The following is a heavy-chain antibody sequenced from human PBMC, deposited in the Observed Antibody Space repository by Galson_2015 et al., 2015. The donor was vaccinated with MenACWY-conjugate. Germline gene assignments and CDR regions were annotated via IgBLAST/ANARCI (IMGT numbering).Heavy chain of an antibody. D-gene: IGHD6-13*01. CDR1: GFTFSDYY. Sequence: SLRLSCAASGFTFSDYYMSWIRQAPGKGLEWVSYISSSSSYTNYADSVKGRFTISRDNAKNSLYLQMNSLRAEDTAVYYCARVLAAAGTFDYWGQGTLVTVSS. J-gene: IGHJ4*02. CDR2: ISSSSSYT. V-gene: IGHV3-11*06. CDR3: ARVLAAAGTFDY.